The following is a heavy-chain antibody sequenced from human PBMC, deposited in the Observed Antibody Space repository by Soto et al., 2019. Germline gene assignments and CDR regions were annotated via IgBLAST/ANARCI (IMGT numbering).Heavy chain of an antibody. CDR3: PSHDAGWYFDS. V-gene: IGHV4-39*01. CDR2: IYYSGSN. CDR1: RGSISRGTNY. J-gene: IGHJ4*02. Sequence: SETLSRTCTVSRGSISRGTNYWAWIRQPPGKGLEWIANIYYSGSNCYNPSLKSRVTISLDTSKNQFSLKLRSVTAADTAVYYCPSHDAGWYFDSWGQGTLVTLSS.